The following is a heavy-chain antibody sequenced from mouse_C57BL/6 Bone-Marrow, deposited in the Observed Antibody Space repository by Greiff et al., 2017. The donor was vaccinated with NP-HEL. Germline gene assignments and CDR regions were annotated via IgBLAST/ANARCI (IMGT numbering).Heavy chain of an antibody. CDR2: IYPGDGDT. V-gene: IGHV1-82*01. Sequence: VQLHQSGPELVKPGASVKISCKASGYAFSSSWMNWVKQRPGKGLEWIGRIYPGDGDTNYNGKFKGKATLTADKSSSTAYMQLSSLTSEDSAVYFCARLSGTGAYWGQGTLVTVSA. J-gene: IGHJ3*01. D-gene: IGHD3-3*01. CDR3: ARLSGTGAY. CDR1: GYAFSSSW.